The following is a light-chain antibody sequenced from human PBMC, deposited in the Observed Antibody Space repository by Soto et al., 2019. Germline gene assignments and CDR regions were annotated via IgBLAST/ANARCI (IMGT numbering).Light chain of an antibody. CDR3: QQRSNWPWT. V-gene: IGKV3-11*01. Sequence: EIWLTQSPATLSLSPGERATLSCRASQSVSRYLAWYQQKPGQAPRLLIYDASNRATGIPARLSGSGYGTDLTITISSIQTEDFEVYYCQQRSNWPWTFGHGTKVDIK. CDR2: DAS. CDR1: QSVSRY. J-gene: IGKJ1*01.